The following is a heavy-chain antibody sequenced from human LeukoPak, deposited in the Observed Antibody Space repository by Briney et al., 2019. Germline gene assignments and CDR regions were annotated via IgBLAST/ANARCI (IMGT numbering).Heavy chain of an antibody. J-gene: IGHJ4*02. Sequence: PGGSLRLSCAASGFSFSDHYMDWVRQAPGKGLEWLGLTRNKANSYTTEYAASVRGRFTISRDDSKNSLYLQMNSLQTEDTAVYYCARRSGPYYFDCWGQGTLVTVSS. CDR3: ARRSGPYYFDC. V-gene: IGHV3-72*01. CDR2: TRNKANSYTT. CDR1: GFSFSDHY. D-gene: IGHD2-15*01.